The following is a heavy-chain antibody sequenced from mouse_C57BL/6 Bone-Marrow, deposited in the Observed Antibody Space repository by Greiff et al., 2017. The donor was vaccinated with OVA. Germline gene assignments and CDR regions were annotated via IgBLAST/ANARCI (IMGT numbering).Heavy chain of an antibody. CDR3: ARKGTYYSNYKFAY. V-gene: IGHV1-31*01. J-gene: IGHJ3*01. CDR1: GYSFTGYY. Sequence: VQLMQSGPELVKPGASVKISCTASGYSFTGYYMHWVKQRHGNILDWIGYIYPYNGVSSYNQKFKGKATLTVDKSSSTDYMELRSLTSEDTAVYYYARKGTYYSNYKFAYWGQGTLVTVSA. CDR2: IYPYNGVS. D-gene: IGHD2-5*01.